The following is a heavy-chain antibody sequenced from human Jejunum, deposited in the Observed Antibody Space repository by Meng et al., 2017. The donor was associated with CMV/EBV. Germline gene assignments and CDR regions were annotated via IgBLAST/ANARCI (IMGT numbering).Heavy chain of an antibody. J-gene: IGHJ6*02. Sequence: LSCAASGFPFTGYWMHWVRQAPGKELVWVSRVINDGSSPSYADSVKGRFTISRDNTKDTLYLQMNSLRAEDTAVYYCARDFQYGLDVWGQGTTVTVSS. CDR2: VINDGSSP. CDR3: ARDFQYGLDV. CDR1: GFPFTGYW. V-gene: IGHV3-74*01.